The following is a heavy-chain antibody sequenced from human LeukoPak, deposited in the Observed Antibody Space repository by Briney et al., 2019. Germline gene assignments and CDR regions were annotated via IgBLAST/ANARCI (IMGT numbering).Heavy chain of an antibody. J-gene: IGHJ4*02. CDR2: IYTSGST. V-gene: IGHV4-4*07. Sequence: PSETLSLTCAVSGGSISSYYWSWIRQPAGKGLEWIGRIYTSGSTNYNPSLKSRVTMSVDTSKNQFSLKLSSVTAADTAVYYCARNRGSSGWYGEGFFDYWGQGTLVTVSS. CDR3: ARNRGSSGWYGEGFFDY. CDR1: GGSISSYY. D-gene: IGHD6-19*01.